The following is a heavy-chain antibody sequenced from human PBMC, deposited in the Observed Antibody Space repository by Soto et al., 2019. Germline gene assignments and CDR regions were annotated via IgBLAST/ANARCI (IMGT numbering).Heavy chain of an antibody. J-gene: IGHJ4*02. CDR3: AREDSIIIPAVSDF. D-gene: IGHD2-2*01. CDR1: GFAFNNYG. CDR2: ISKSDYT. Sequence: GALRLSCTVSGFAFNNYGINWVRQAPGKGLEWVSSISKSDYTYYSDSVKGRFAISRDNAKSSVSLQMNTLRVEDTAVYYCAREDSIIIPAVSDFWGQGTLVTVSS. V-gene: IGHV3-21*01.